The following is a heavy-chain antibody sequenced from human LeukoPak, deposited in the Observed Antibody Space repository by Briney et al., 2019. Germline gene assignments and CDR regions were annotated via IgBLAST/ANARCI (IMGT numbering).Heavy chain of an antibody. CDR2: MNPNSGNT. Sequence: ASVKVSCKASGYTFTSYDINWVRQATGQGLEWMGWMNPNSGNTGYAQKFQGRVTITRNTSISTAYMELSSLRSEDTAVYYCAREAVVVVAVSLMDYYYMDVWGKGTTVTVSS. CDR3: AREAVVVVAVSLMDYYYMDV. J-gene: IGHJ6*03. D-gene: IGHD2-15*01. CDR1: GYTFTSYD. V-gene: IGHV1-8*03.